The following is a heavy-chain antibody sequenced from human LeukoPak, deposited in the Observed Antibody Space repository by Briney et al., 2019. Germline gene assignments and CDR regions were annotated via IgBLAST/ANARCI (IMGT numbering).Heavy chain of an antibody. Sequence: ASVKASCKASGYTFTGYYMHWVRQAPGQGLEWMGWINPNSGGTNYAQKFQGRVTMTRDTSISTAYMELSRLRSDDTAVYYCARVSEEWELLAASLDYWGQGTLVTVSS. D-gene: IGHD1-26*01. CDR2: INPNSGGT. J-gene: IGHJ4*02. CDR1: GYTFTGYY. V-gene: IGHV1-2*02. CDR3: ARVSEEWELLAASLDY.